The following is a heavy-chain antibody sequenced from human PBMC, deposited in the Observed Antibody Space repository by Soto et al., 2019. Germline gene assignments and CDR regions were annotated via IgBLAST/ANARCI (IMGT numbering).Heavy chain of an antibody. Sequence: QVQLVQSGAEVKKPGASVKVSCKASGYTFTSYGIRGVRQAPGQGLEWRGWISAYNGNTNYAQKLQGRVTMTTDTTTSTAYMELRSLRSDDTAVYYCARDMGSEDIVSGGAGSWFDPWGQGPLVTVCS. CDR3: ARDMGSEDIVSGGAGSWFDP. CDR2: ISAYNGNT. D-gene: IGHD2-8*02. J-gene: IGHJ5*02. V-gene: IGHV1-18*01. CDR1: GYTFTSYG.